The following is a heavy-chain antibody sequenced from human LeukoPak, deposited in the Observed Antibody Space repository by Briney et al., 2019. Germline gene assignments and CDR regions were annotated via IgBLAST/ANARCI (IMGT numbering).Heavy chain of an antibody. D-gene: IGHD4-17*01. J-gene: IGHJ4*02. CDR2: IYYSGST. Sequence: WVRQAPGKGLEWIGSIYYSGSTYYNPSLKSRVTISVDTSKNQFSLKLSSVTAADTAVYYCARVGVTTASDYWGQGTLVTVSS. CDR3: ARVGVTTASDY. V-gene: IGHV4-39*07.